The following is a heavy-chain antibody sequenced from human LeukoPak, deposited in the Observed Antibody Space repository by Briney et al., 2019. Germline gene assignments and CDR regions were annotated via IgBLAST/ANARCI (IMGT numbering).Heavy chain of an antibody. D-gene: IGHD3-22*01. CDR3: ARSEYSYDSRGYWYIDS. J-gene: IGHJ4*02. CDR1: GFTFSNFG. Sequence: GGSLRLSCASSGFTFSNFGMRWVRQAPGRGMEWVSSISPSGTYISYTHSVKGLFPISRDNARNSLYLQINSLRAEDTAVYFCARSEYSYDSRGYWYIDSRGQGVLVTVFS. V-gene: IGHV3-21*06. CDR2: ISPSGTYI.